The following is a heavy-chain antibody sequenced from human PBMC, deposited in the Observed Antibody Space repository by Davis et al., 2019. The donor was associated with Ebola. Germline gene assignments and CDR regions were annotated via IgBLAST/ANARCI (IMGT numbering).Heavy chain of an antibody. CDR1: GYSISNGYY. J-gene: IGHJ2*01. D-gene: IGHD3-9*01. Sequence: MPSETLSLTCTVSGYSISNGYYWGCIRQPPGKGLEWIGSINPSGTTYYNPSLKSRVTISVDTSKNHFSLTLDSVTAADTAVYYCALTLTWFFDLWGRGTLVTVSS. CDR2: INPSGTT. CDR3: ALTLTWFFDL. V-gene: IGHV4-38-2*02.